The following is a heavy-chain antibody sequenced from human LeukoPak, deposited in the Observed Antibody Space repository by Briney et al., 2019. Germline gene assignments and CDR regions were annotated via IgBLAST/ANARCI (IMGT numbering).Heavy chain of an antibody. CDR3: ARGEYYGSGSYYPGDY. V-gene: IGHV4-31*01. CDR1: GGSVNSGSYY. CDR2: IHNSGST. J-gene: IGHJ4*02. Sequence: PSETLSLTCTVSGGSVNSGSYYWSWIRQHPGKGLEWIGYIHNSGSTYYNPSLKSPVSISVDTSKSHFSLRLSSVTAADTAVYYCARGEYYGSGSYYPGDYWGQGTLVTVSS. D-gene: IGHD3-10*01.